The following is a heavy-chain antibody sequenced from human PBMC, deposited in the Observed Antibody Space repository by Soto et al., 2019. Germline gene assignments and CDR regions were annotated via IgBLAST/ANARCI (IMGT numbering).Heavy chain of an antibody. D-gene: IGHD6-13*01. CDR3: ARTAGGRIRGALDI. CDR2: LSDDATKK. Sequence: GPSLRLSCVASGFTFRSYGMHLERQTPGKGLGCVSVLSDDATKKYYADSVKGRFTISRDYSKNTLFLQIDTLISEDTAVHFCARTAGGRIRGALDIWGQGTMVTLSS. CDR1: GFTFRSYG. V-gene: IGHV3-30-3*01. J-gene: IGHJ3*02.